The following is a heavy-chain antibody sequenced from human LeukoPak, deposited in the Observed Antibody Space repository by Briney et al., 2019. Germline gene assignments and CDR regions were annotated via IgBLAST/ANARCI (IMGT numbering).Heavy chain of an antibody. CDR1: GYSIRSGYH. Sequence: TSETLSLTCAVSGYSIRSGYHWSWIRQPPGKGLEWIGSIYQSGSTYYNPSLKSRVTISVDTSKNQFSLNLSPVTAAGSAVYYCARRDFDSSGYLSFYFDYWGQGTLVTVSS. CDR3: ARRDFDSSGYLSFYFDY. CDR2: IYQSGST. V-gene: IGHV4-38-2*01. J-gene: IGHJ4*02. D-gene: IGHD3-22*01.